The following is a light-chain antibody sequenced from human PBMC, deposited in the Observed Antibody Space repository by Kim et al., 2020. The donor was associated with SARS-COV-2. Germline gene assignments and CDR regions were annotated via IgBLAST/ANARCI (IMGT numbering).Light chain of an antibody. V-gene: IGLV2-23*02. Sequence: QSALTQPASVSGSPGQSITISCTGTSTDVGSYKLVSWYQQHPGKAPKLTIYEVNKRPSGVSNRFSGSKSGNTASLTISGLQAEDEADYYCSSHTNIGTYWVFGGGTKLTVL. CDR2: EVN. CDR1: STDVGSYKL. CDR3: SSHTNIGTYWV. J-gene: IGLJ3*02.